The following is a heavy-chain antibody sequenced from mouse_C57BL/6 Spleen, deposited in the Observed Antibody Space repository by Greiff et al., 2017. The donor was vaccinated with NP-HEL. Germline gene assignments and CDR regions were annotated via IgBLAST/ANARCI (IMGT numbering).Heavy chain of an antibody. J-gene: IGHJ1*03. CDR1: GYSITSGYY. V-gene: IGHV3-6*01. CDR2: ISYDGSN. CDR3: ARGPVRYFDV. D-gene: IGHD1-1*01. Sequence: DVQLQESGPGLVKPSQSLSLTCSVTGYSITSGYYWNWIRQFPGNKLEWMGYISYDGSNNYNPSLKNRISITRDTSKNQFFLKLNSVTTEDTATYYCARGPVRYFDVWGTGTTVTVSS.